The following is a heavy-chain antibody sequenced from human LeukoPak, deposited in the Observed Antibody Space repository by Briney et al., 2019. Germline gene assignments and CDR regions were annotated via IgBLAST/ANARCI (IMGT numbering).Heavy chain of an antibody. CDR1: GGSFSGYY. V-gene: IGHV4-34*01. CDR2: INHSGST. CDR3: ARTRYYYNSRSYGAPYYFDY. J-gene: IGHJ4*02. Sequence: SETLSLTCAVYGGSFSGYYWGWIRQAPGKGLEWIGEINHSGSTNYNPSLKSRVTISVDTSKNQFSLKLSSVTAADTAVYYCARTRYYYNSRSYGAPYYFDYWGQGTLVTVSS. D-gene: IGHD3-10*01.